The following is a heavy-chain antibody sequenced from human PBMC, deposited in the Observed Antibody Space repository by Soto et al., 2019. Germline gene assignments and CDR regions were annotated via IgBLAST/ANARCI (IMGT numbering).Heavy chain of an antibody. J-gene: IGHJ4*02. CDR2: INPNSGGT. Sequence: ASVKVSCKASGCTFTGYFIHWVRQAPGQGLEWMGWINPNSGGTDYPQKFQGRVTMTRDSSITTAYMELSSLRSDDTAVYYCARANSGDDDEFDYWGQGTPVTVSS. D-gene: IGHD5-12*01. V-gene: IGHV1-2*02. CDR3: ARANSGDDDEFDY. CDR1: GCTFTGYF.